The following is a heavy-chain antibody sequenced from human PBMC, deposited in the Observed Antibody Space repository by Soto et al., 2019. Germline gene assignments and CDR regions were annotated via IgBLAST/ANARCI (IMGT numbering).Heavy chain of an antibody. J-gene: IGHJ4*02. Sequence: ASVKVSCTASGYTFTGYYSHWVRQAPGQGLEWMGWINPNSGGTNYAQKFQGWVTMTRDTSISTAYMELSRLRSDDTAVYYCVRDGGMATVPTLDFDYWGQGTLVTVSS. CDR1: GYTFTGYY. V-gene: IGHV1-2*04. CDR2: INPNSGGT. CDR3: VRDGGMATVPTLDFDY. D-gene: IGHD4-4*01.